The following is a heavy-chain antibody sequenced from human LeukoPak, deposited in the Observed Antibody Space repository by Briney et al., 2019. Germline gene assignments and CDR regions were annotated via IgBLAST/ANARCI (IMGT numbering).Heavy chain of an antibody. CDR1: GFTFSDYY. J-gene: IGHJ4*02. Sequence: GGSLRLSCAASGFTFSDYYMSWIRQAPGKGLEWVSYISSSGSTIYYADSVKGRFTISRDNAKNSLYLQMNSLRAEDTAVYYCAKVPRYYYDSSGYSYFDYWGQGTLVTVSS. D-gene: IGHD3-22*01. V-gene: IGHV3-11*01. CDR2: ISSSGSTI. CDR3: AKVPRYYYDSSGYSYFDY.